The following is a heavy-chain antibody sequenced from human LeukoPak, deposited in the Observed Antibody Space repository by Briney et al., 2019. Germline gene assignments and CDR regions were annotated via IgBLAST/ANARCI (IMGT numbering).Heavy chain of an antibody. Sequence: SETLSLTCTVSGGSISSYHWSWIRQPPGKGLEWIGHIYYTGSTNYNLSLKSRVTISLDTPKNQFSLKLSSVTAADTAVYYCTRSLGVVIHGGMDVWGQGTTVTVSS. CDR1: GGSISSYH. CDR2: IYYTGST. CDR3: TRSLGVVIHGGMDV. J-gene: IGHJ6*02. V-gene: IGHV4-59*01. D-gene: IGHD3-3*01.